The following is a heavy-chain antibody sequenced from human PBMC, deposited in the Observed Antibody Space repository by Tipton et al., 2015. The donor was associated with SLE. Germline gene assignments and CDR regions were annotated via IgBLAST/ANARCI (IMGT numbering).Heavy chain of an antibody. J-gene: IGHJ3*02. D-gene: IGHD3-22*01. CDR1: GGSISSGSYY. CDR3: ARVNDSSGSDAFDI. CDR2: IYTSGST. Sequence: TLSLTCTVSGGSISSGSYYWSWIRQPAGKGLEWIGRIYTSGSTNYNPSLKSRVTISVDTSKNPFSLKLSSVTAADTAVYYCARVNDSSGSDAFDIWGQGTMVTVSS. V-gene: IGHV4-61*02.